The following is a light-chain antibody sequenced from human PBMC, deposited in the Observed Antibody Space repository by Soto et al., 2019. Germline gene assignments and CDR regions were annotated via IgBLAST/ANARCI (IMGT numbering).Light chain of an antibody. J-gene: IGLJ3*02. CDR1: SSNIGAGYD. CDR3: QSYDSSLSGWL. CDR2: GNK. Sequence: QSVLTQPPSVSGAPGQRVTVSCTGGSSNIGAGYDVHWYQQLPGTAPKLLIYGNKNWPSGVPDRFSGSKSATSASLAITGLQAEDEADYYCQSYDSSLSGWLFGGGTKLTVL. V-gene: IGLV1-40*01.